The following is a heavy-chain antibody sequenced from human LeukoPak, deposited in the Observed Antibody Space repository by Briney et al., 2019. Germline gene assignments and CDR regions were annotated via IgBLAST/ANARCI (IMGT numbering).Heavy chain of an antibody. CDR2: ISYDGSNK. V-gene: IGHV3-30-3*01. CDR3: ARNGYKASGDY. D-gene: IGHD1-14*01. J-gene: IGHJ4*02. CDR1: GFTFSSYA. Sequence: GGSLRLSCAASGFTFSSYAMHWVRQAPGKGLEWVAAISYDGSNKYYADSVKGRFTISRDNSKNTLYLQMNSLGAEDTAVYYCARNGYKASGDYWGQGTLVTVSS.